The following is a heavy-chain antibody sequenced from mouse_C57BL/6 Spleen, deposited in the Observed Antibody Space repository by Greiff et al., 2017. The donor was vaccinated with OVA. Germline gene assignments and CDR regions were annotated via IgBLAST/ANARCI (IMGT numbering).Heavy chain of an antibody. D-gene: IGHD1-1*01. Sequence: EVQLQQSGPVLVKPGASVKMSCKASGYTFTDYYMNWVKQSHGKSLEWIGVINPYNGGTSYNQKFKGKATLTVDKSSSTAYMELNSLTSEDSAVYYCAIITTGYAMDYWGQGTSVTVSS. V-gene: IGHV1-19*01. CDR3: AIITTGYAMDY. CDR2: INPYNGGT. CDR1: GYTFTDYY. J-gene: IGHJ4*01.